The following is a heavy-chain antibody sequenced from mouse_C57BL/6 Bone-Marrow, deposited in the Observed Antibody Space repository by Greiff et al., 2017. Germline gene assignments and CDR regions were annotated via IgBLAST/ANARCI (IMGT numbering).Heavy chain of an antibody. J-gene: IGHJ1*03. CDR1: GFSINSDCY. V-gene: IGHV3-3*01. CDR2: TFYSGIT. CDR3: AREGGTTGYFDV. Sequence: EVQLQESGPSLVRPSQTLSLTCTVTGFSINSDCYWIWIRQFPGNKLEYIGYTFYSGITYYNPSLESRTYITPDTSKNQFSLKLSSVTTEDTATYYFAREGGTTGYFDVWGTGTTITVSS. D-gene: IGHD1-1*01.